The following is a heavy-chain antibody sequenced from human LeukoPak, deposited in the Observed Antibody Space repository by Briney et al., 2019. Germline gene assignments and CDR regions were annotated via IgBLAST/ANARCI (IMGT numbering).Heavy chain of an antibody. D-gene: IGHD1-20*01. CDR1: GGSISTYY. V-gene: IGHV4-59*01. Sequence: SETLSLTCTVSGGSISTYYWSWLRQPPGKGLEWIGYIYYSGSTNDTSSLKSRVTISIDTSKNQFSLRLSSVTAADTAVYYCARDNLADYFDYWGQGTLVTVSS. J-gene: IGHJ4*02. CDR3: ARDNLADYFDY. CDR2: IYYSGST.